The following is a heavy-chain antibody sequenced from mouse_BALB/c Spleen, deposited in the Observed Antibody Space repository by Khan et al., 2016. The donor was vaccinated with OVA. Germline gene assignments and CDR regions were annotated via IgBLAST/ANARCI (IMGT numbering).Heavy chain of an antibody. Sequence: QIQLVQSGPGLAAPSQSLSITCTISGFSLPPSGVPWVRQPPGKGLAWLVVIWSDGPTNYTSALKSRLTITKDNSQSQVFLKMNSRQTEDTASYLCARQPYYHDNIMDYWGQGTAVTVSS. V-gene: IGHV2-6-1*01. D-gene: IGHD2-10*01. CDR2: IWSDGPT. J-gene: IGHJ4*01. CDR3: ARQPYYHDNIMDY. CDR1: GFSLPPSG.